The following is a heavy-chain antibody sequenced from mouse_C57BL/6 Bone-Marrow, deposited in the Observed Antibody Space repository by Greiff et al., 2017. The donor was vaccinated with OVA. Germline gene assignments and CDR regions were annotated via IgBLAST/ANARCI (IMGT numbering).Heavy chain of an antibody. CDR3: ARGTVVARYYAMDY. D-gene: IGHD1-1*01. Sequence: EVQLQESGGGLVKPGGSLKLSCAASGFTFSDYGMHWVRQAPEKGLEWVAYISSGSSTIYYADTVKGRFTISRDNAKNTLFLQMTSLRSEDTAMYYCARGTVVARYYAMDYWGQGTSVTVSS. CDR2: ISSGSSTI. J-gene: IGHJ4*01. CDR1: GFTFSDYG. V-gene: IGHV5-17*01.